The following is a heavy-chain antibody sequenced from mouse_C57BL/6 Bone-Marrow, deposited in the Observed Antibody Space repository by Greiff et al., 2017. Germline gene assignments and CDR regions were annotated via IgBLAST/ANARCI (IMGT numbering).Heavy chain of an antibody. CDR3: ARVGYSNFYFDY. D-gene: IGHD2-5*01. J-gene: IGHJ2*01. CDR1: GYTFTSYW. CDR2: IHPNSGST. Sequence: QVQLKESGAELVRPGTSVKMSCKASGYTFTSYWMHWVKQRPGQGLEWIGMIHPNSGSTNYNEKFKSKATLTVDKSSSTAYMQLSSLTSEDSAVYYCARVGYSNFYFDYWGQGTTLTVSS. V-gene: IGHV1-64*01.